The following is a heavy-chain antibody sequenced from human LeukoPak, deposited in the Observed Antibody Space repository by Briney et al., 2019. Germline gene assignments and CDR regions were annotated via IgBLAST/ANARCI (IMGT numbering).Heavy chain of an antibody. CDR2: IYSGGST. J-gene: IGHJ4*02. V-gene: IGHV3-66*01. CDR1: GFTFSSSY. Sequence: GGSLRLSCAASGFTFSSSYMSWARQAPGKGLEWVSVIYSGGSTYYADSVKGRFTISRDNSKNTLYLQMNSLRAEDTAVYYCARNDYHGSGCYYNDLGYWGQGTLVTVSS. CDR3: ARNDYHGSGCYYNDLGY. D-gene: IGHD3-10*01.